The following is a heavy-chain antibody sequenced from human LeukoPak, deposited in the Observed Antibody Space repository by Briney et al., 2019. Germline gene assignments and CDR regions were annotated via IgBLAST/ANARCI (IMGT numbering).Heavy chain of an antibody. D-gene: IGHD2-8*02. CDR2: IKNKFNGETT. CDR1: EFTFSDAW. V-gene: IGHV3-15*01. CDR3: TTVTVCTGSSCPGAFDH. Sequence: GGSLRLSCAASEFTFSDAWMNWVRQAPGKGLEWVGRIKNKFNGETTDYAAPVKGRFTISRDDSKKTLYLQMNSLKADDTAVYFCTTVTVCTGSSCPGAFDHWGQGTLVTVSS. J-gene: IGHJ4*02.